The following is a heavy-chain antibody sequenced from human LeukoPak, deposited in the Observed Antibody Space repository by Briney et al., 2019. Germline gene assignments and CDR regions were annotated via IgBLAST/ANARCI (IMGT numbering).Heavy chain of an antibody. J-gene: IGHJ6*03. V-gene: IGHV4-61*02. Sequence: KPSETLSLTCTVSGGSIRSGSYYWSWIRQPAGKGLEWIGRIYTSGSTNYNPSLKSRVTISVDTSKDQFSLKLSSVTAADTAVYYCARARKNYYMDVWGKGTTVTVSS. CDR2: IYTSGST. CDR1: GGSIRSGSYY. CDR3: ARARKNYYMDV.